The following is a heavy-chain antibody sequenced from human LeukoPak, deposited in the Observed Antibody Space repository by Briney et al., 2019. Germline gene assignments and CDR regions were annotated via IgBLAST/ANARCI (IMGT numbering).Heavy chain of an antibody. CDR1: GYSFTSYA. J-gene: IGHJ3*02. V-gene: IGHV1-3*01. CDR2: INAGNSNT. CDR3: ARLPLKRGSSGAFDI. Sequence: ASVNVSCKASGYSFTSYAVHWVRQAPGQRLEWMGWINAGNSNTKYSQKFQGRVTITRDTSASTAYMELTSLTSEDTAMYYCARLPLKRGSSGAFDIWGQGTMVTVSS. D-gene: IGHD6-6*01.